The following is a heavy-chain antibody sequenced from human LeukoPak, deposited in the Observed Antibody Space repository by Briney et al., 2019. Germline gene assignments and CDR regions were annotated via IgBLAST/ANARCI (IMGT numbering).Heavy chain of an antibody. CDR1: GGSFSGYY. D-gene: IGHD3-22*01. J-gene: IGHJ4*02. V-gene: IGHV4-34*01. CDR3: ASTYYYDSSGYYAWPYFDY. CDR2: INHSGST. Sequence: PSETLSLTCAVYGGSFSGYYWSWIRQPPGKGLEWIGEINHSGSTNYNPSLKSRVTISVDTSKNQFSLKLSSVTAADTAVYYCASTYYYDSSGYYAWPYFDYWGQGTLVTVSS.